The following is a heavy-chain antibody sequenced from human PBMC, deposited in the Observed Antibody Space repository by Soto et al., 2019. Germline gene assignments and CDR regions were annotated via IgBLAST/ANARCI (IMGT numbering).Heavy chain of an antibody. V-gene: IGHV4-34*01. Sequence: SETLSLTCAVYGGSFSVYYWSWIRQPPGKGLEWIGEIDHGGSTNYNPSLESRVTISFDTSRNQFSLKLKSVTAADTAVYFCARVGGYSYHLYGMDVWGQGTTVTVSS. J-gene: IGHJ6*02. CDR2: IDHGGST. D-gene: IGHD5-18*01. CDR3: ARVGGYSYHLYGMDV. CDR1: GGSFSVYY.